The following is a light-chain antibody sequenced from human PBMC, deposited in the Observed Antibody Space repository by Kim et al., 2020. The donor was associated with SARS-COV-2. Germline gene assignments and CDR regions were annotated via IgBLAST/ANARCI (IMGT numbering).Light chain of an antibody. Sequence: DIQLTQSPSFLSASVGDRVTITCRASQSISSYLTWYQQKPGKAPKLLIYAASTLQSGVPSRFSGSGSGTDFTLTISSLQPEDFATYYCQQSNSNPITFGRGTRVEIK. CDR2: AAS. CDR1: QSISSY. CDR3: QQSNSNPIT. J-gene: IGKJ5*01. V-gene: IGKV1-39*01.